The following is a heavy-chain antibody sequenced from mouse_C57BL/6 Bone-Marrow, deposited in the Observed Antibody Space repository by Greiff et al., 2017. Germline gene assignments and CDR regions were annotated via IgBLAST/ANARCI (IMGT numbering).Heavy chain of an antibody. CDR3: ARGAYGNYVSWFAY. Sequence: VQLQQSGAELARPGASVKMSCKASGYTFTSYTMHWVKQRPGQGLEWIGYLNPSSGYTKYNQKFKDKATLTADKSSSTAYMQLSSLTSEDSAVYYCARGAYGNYVSWFAYWGQGTLVTVSA. CDR2: LNPSSGYT. CDR1: GYTFTSYT. V-gene: IGHV1-4*01. J-gene: IGHJ3*01. D-gene: IGHD2-1*01.